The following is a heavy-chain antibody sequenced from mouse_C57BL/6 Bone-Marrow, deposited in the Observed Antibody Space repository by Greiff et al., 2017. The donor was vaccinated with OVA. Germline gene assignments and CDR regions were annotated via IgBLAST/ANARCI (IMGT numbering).Heavy chain of an antibody. J-gene: IGHJ1*03. CDR1: GFSLTSYG. CDR2: IWSGGST. Sequence: VQGVESGPGLVQPSQSLSITCTVSGFSLTSYGVHWVRQPPGKGLEWLGVIWSGGSTDYNAAFIYRLSISKDNSKSQVFFKMNSLQADDTAIYYCAKTGFVTTVVATLDWYFDVWGTGTTVTVSS. D-gene: IGHD1-1*01. CDR3: AKTGFVTTVVATLDWYFDV. V-gene: IGHV2-4*01.